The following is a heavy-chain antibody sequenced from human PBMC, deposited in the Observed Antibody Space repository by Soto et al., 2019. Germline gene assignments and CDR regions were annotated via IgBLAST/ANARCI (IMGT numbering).Heavy chain of an antibody. V-gene: IGHV3-15*07. CDR3: AGDGCLNGLCYLVWW. CDR2: IKSKTDGGTT. CDR1: GVTFSNAW. Sequence: EVQLVESGGGLVKPGGSLRLSCAASGVTFSNAWMNWVRQAPGKGLEWVGRIKSKTDGGTTDYAAPVKGRFIISREGSKNPLYLQINSLDTEDTAVYYRAGDGCLNGLCYLVWWWGQGTLVTVSS. J-gene: IGHJ4*02. D-gene: IGHD2-8*01.